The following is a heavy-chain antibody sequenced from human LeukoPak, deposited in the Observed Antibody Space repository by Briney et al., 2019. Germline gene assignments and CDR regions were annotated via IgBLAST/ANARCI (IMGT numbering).Heavy chain of an antibody. CDR1: GYTLTGYY. CDR2: INPNSGGT. CDR3: ARGYCGGDCPQDY. D-gene: IGHD2-21*02. J-gene: IGHJ4*02. V-gene: IGHV1-2*02. Sequence: GASVKVSCKASGYTLTGYYMHWVRQAPGQGLEWMGWINPNSGGTNYAQKFQGRVTMTRDTSISTAYMELSRLRSDDTAVYYCARGYCGGDCPQDYWGQGTLVTVSS.